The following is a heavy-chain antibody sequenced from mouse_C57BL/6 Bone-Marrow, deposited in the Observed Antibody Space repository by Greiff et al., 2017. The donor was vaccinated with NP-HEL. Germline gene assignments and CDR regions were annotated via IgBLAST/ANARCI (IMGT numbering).Heavy chain of an antibody. D-gene: IGHD1-1*01. CDR2: ISSGGSYT. V-gene: IGHV5-6*01. J-gene: IGHJ2*01. CDR1: GFTFSSYG. Sequence: EVKVVESGGDLVKPGGSLKLSCAAPGFTFSSYGMSWVRQTPDKRLEWVATISSGGSYTYYPDSVKGRFTIARDNAKNTPYLQMSSLKSEDTAMYYGARQSSTTVLFDYWGQGTTLTVSS. CDR3: ARQSSTTVLFDY.